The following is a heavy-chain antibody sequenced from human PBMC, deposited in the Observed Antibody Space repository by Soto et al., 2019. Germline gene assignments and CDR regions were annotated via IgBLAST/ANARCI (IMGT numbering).Heavy chain of an antibody. Sequence: EVQLLESGGGLVQPGGSLRLSCAASGFTFSNYGMGWVRQAPGKGLEWVSGITGGGAGTYGEDSAKGRFTISRDNSKSTRYLEMNSLRAEDTAVYDCAKDPYGSGFFRCDDWGQGTLVTVSS. CDR2: ITGGGAGT. V-gene: IGHV3-23*01. D-gene: IGHD6-19*01. J-gene: IGHJ4*02. CDR1: GFTFSNYG. CDR3: AKDPYGSGFFRCDD.